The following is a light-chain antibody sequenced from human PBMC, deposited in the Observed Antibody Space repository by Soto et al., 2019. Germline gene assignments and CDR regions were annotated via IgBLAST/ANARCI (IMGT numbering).Light chain of an antibody. CDR1: SSDVGSYNL. J-gene: IGLJ1*01. V-gene: IGLV2-23*02. CDR3: CSYAGSSTHYV. Sequence: QSVLTQPASVSGSPGQSITISCTGTSSDVGSYNLVSWYQQHPGKAPKLMIYDVSKRPSGVSTRFSGSQSGNTASLTISGLQAEDEADYYCCSYAGSSTHYVFGTGTKLTVL. CDR2: DVS.